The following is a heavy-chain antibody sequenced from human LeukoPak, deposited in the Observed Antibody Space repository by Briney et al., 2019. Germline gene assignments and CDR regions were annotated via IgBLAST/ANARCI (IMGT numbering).Heavy chain of an antibody. CDR1: GGSISSYY. Sequence: SETLSLTCPVSGGSISSYYWSWIRQPPGKGLEWIGYIYTSGSTNYNPSLKSRVTISVDTSKNQFSLKLSSVTAADTAVYYCARLREQLVRRGGYYYYMDVWGKGTTVTVSS. J-gene: IGHJ6*03. CDR2: IYTSGST. CDR3: ARLREQLVRRGGYYYYMDV. D-gene: IGHD6-6*01. V-gene: IGHV4-4*09.